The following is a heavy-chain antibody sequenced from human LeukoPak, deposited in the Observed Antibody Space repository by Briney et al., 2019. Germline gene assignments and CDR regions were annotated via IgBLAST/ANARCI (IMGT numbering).Heavy chain of an antibody. D-gene: IGHD4-17*01. J-gene: IGHJ4*02. CDR2: ISAYNGNT. V-gene: IGHV1-18*04. CDR3: ARDGWGKLRKTFDY. CDR1: GYAFTSYG. Sequence: ASVKVSCKASGYAFTSYGISWVRQAPGQGLEWMGWISAYNGNTNYAQKLQGRVTMTTDTSTSTAYMELRSLRSDDTAVYYCARDGWGKLRKTFDYWGQGTLVTVSS.